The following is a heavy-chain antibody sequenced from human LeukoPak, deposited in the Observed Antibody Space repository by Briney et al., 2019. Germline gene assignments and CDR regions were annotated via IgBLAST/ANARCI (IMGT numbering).Heavy chain of an antibody. CDR3: ARDFAWGSGGAPIDDNWLDP. J-gene: IGHJ5*02. CDR2: INGHSGNT. Sequence: ASVKVSCKVSGYTLTELSMHWVRQAPGKGLEWMGWINGHSGNTNYAQKFQDRATMTTDTSTSTAYMELRSLRFDDTAVYYCARDFAWGSGGAPIDDNWLDPWGQGILVTVSS. D-gene: IGHD7-27*01. V-gene: IGHV1-18*01. CDR1: GYTLTELS.